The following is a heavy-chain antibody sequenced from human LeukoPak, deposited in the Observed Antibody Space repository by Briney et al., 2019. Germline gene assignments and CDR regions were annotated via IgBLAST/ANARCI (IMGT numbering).Heavy chain of an antibody. J-gene: IGHJ4*02. V-gene: IGHV3-21*01. CDR3: ARDVGPKLRYLDY. CDR1: GFTFSSYS. D-gene: IGHD3-9*01. CDR2: ISSSSSYI. Sequence: GGSLRLSCAASGFTFSSYSMNWVRQAPGKGLEWVSSISSSSSYIYYADSVKGRFTISRDNAKNSLYLQMNSLRAEDTAVYYCARDVGPKLRYLDYWGQGTLVTVSS.